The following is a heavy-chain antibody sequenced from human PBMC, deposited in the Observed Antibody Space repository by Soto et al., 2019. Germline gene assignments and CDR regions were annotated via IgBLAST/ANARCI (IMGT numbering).Heavy chain of an antibody. D-gene: IGHD1-26*01. CDR2: IKSKTDGGTT. J-gene: IGHJ4*02. CDR1: GFTFSNAW. CDR3: ATDRLMARTKLSGSSLNY. Sequence: GGSLRLSCAASGFTFSNAWMSWVRQAPGKGLEWVGRIKSKTDGGTTDYAAPVKGRFTISRDDSKNKLYLQMNSLKTEDTAVYYCATDRLMARTKLSGSSLNYWGQGTLVTVSS. V-gene: IGHV3-15*01.